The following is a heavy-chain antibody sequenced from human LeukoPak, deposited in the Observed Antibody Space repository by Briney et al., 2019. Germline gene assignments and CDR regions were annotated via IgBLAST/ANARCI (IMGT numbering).Heavy chain of an antibody. D-gene: IGHD3-16*02. CDR3: AKSTTSGDYVWGSYRSLDY. V-gene: IGHV3-23*01. J-gene: IGHJ4*02. CDR2: INXXXSSP. Sequence: VSXINXXXSSPIYAYSVKGRFTISRDNSKNTLYLQMNSLRAEDTAVYYCAKSTTSGDYVWGSYRSLDYWGQGTLVTVSS.